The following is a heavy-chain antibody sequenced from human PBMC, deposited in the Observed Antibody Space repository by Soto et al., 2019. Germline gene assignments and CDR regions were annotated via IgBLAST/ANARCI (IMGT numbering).Heavy chain of an antibody. Sequence: GGSLRLSCVASGFTVSSNYMSWVRQAPGKGLEWVSVIYSGGSTYYADSVKGRFTISRHNSKNTLYLQMNSLRAEDTAVYYCAESSGWAFSYWGQGTLVTVSS. CDR3: AESSGWAFSY. CDR1: GFTVSSNY. J-gene: IGHJ4*02. D-gene: IGHD6-19*01. V-gene: IGHV3-53*04. CDR2: IYSGGST.